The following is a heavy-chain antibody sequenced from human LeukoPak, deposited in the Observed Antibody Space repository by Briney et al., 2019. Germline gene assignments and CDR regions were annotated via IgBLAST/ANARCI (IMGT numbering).Heavy chain of an antibody. CDR2: IYYSGST. J-gene: IGHJ4*02. CDR3: ARVPLRWYSFDY. D-gene: IGHD4-23*01. Sequence: PSETLSLTCTVSGVSISSYYWSWIRRPPGKGLEWIGYIYYSGSTNYNPSLKSRVTISVDTSKNQFSLKLSSVTAADTAVYYCARVPLRWYSFDYWGQGTLVTVSS. V-gene: IGHV4-59*12. CDR1: GVSISSYY.